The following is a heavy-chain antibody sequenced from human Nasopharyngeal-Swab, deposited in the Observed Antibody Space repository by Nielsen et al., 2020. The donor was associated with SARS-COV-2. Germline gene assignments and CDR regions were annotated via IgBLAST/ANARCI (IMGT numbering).Heavy chain of an antibody. CDR3: ARLLVPAAIRPLYYFDY. V-gene: IGHV4-59*01. J-gene: IGHJ4*02. Sequence: SETLSLTCTVSGDSISSYYWSWIRQPPGKGLEWIGHIYYSGSANYNPSLKSRVTMSVDTSNNQFSLKLSFVTAADTAMYYCARLLVPAAIRPLYYFDYWGQGTLVTVSS. CDR2: IYYSGSA. D-gene: IGHD2-2*02. CDR1: GDSISSYY.